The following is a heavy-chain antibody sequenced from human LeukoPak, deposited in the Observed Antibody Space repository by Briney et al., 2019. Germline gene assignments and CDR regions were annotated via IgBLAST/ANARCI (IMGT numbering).Heavy chain of an antibody. CDR1: GGSISSGDYY. CDR2: IYYSGST. CDR3: ARVSHAFDI. J-gene: IGHJ3*02. V-gene: IGHV4-30-4*02. Sequence: PSETLSLTCTVSGGSISSGDYYWSWIRQPPGKGLEWIGYIYYSGSTYYNPSLKSRVSISVDTSKNQFSLKLSSVTAADTAVYYCARVSHAFDIWGQGAMVTVSS.